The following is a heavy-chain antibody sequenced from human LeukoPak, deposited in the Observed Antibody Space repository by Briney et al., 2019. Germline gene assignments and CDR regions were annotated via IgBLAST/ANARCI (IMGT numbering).Heavy chain of an antibody. V-gene: IGHV4-59*01. CDR1: GGSISSYY. D-gene: IGHD3-10*01. CDR3: ASGTRRGDAFDI. Sequence: PSETLSLTCTVSGGSISSYYWSWIRQPPGKGLEWIGYIYYSGSTNYNPSLESRVTISVDTSKNQFSLKLSSVTAADTAVYYCASGTRRGDAFDIWGQGTMVTVSS. J-gene: IGHJ3*02. CDR2: IYYSGST.